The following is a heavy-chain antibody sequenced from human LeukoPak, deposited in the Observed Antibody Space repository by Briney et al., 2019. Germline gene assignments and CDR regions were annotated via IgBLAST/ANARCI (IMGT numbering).Heavy chain of an antibody. D-gene: IGHD3-16*02. V-gene: IGHV3-15*01. CDR2: IKSKTDGGTT. J-gene: IGHJ4*02. CDR1: GLTFTNAW. CDR3: TTGAWRIGRLGELSLYMQAGY. Sequence: PGGSLRLSCAASGLTFTNAWMTWVRQAPGKGLEWVGRIKSKTDGGTTDYAAPVEGRFTISRDDSKNTLYLQMNSLKTEDTAVYYCTTGAWRIGRLGELSLYMQAGYWGQGTLVTVSS.